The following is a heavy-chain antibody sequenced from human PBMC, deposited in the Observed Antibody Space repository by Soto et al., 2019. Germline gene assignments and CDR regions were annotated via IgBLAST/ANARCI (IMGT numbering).Heavy chain of an antibody. V-gene: IGHV3-13*01. D-gene: IGHD1-26*01. CDR2: SGRVGDT. CDR3: AKGHRDDLVGATTGGWYFDL. CDR1: GFTFSTND. Sequence: EVQLVESGGGLVQPGGSLRLSCAAAGFTFSTNDMHWVRQGPGKGLEWVSGSGRVGDTYYAGSVKGRFTVSREDAKNSLYLQMNNLRAGDTAVYYCAKGHRDDLVGATTGGWYFDLWGRGTLVTVSS. J-gene: IGHJ2*01.